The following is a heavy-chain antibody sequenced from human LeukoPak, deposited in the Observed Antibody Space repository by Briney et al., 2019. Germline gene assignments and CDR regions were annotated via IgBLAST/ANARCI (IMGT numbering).Heavy chain of an antibody. D-gene: IGHD3-22*01. J-gene: IGHJ5*02. Sequence: ASVKVSCKASGYTFNGYYMHWVRQAPGQGLEWMGWINPNSGGTNYAQKFQGRVTMTRDTSISTAYMELSRLRSDDTAVYYCARKVPNDSSGYYYRGQFDPWGQGTLVTVSS. CDR1: GYTFNGYY. CDR3: ARKVPNDSSGYYYRGQFDP. V-gene: IGHV1-2*02. CDR2: INPNSGGT.